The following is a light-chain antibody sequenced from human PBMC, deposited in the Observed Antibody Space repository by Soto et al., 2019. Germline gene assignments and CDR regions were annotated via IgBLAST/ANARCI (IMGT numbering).Light chain of an antibody. CDR1: SSNIRSNT. V-gene: IGLV1-44*01. J-gene: IGLJ1*01. CDR3: EAWDDSLNAYV. CDR2: TNN. Sequence: QSVLTQPPSASGTPGQRVTISCSGSSSNIRSNTVNWYQQLPGTAPKLLIYTNNQRPSGVPDRFSGSKSGTSASLAISGRQSEDEADYYCEAWDDSLNAYVFGTGTKVTVL.